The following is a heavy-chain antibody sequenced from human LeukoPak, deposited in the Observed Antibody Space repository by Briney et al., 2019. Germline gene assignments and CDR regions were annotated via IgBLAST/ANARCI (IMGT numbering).Heavy chain of an antibody. D-gene: IGHD5-12*01. CDR3: ARAPRGYDSRGVYHMDV. J-gene: IGHJ6*03. Sequence: PGGSLRLSCAASGFTFSSYWMSWVRQAPGKGLEWVANIKQDGSEKYYVDSVKGRFTISRDNAKNSLYLQMNSLRSDDTAVYYCARAPRGYDSRGVYHMDVWGKGTTVTVSS. CDR1: GFTFSSYW. CDR2: IKQDGSEK. V-gene: IGHV3-7*03.